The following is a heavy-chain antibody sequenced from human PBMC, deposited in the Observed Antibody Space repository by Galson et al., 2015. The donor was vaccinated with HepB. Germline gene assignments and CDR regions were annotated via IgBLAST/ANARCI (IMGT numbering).Heavy chain of an antibody. CDR1: GGTFSSYA. D-gene: IGHD3-22*01. CDR2: IIPIFGTA. Sequence: SVKVSCKASGGTFSSYAISWVRQAPGQGLEWMGGIIPIFGTANYAQKFQGRVTITADESTSTAYMELSGLRSEDTAVYYCATEPSDSSGYYPVGYFDYWGQGTLVTVSS. CDR3: ATEPSDSSGYYPVGYFDY. J-gene: IGHJ4*02. V-gene: IGHV1-69*13.